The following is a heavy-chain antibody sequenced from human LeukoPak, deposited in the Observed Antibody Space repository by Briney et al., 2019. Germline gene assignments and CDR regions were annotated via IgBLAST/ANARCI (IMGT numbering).Heavy chain of an antibody. Sequence: SETLSLTCTVPGGSISSSTYYWVWIRQPPGKGLEWIGSIYYNGRTYNNSSLKSRATISVDTSKNQFSLNLSSVTAADTAVYYCARSRDGYNLFDYWGQGTLVTVSS. D-gene: IGHD5-24*01. CDR3: ARSRDGYNLFDY. CDR1: GGSISSSTYY. CDR2: IYYNGRT. J-gene: IGHJ4*02. V-gene: IGHV4-39*01.